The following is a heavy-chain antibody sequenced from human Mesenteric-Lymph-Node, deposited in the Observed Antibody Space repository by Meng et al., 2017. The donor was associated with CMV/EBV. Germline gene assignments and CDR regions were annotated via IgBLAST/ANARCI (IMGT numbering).Heavy chain of an antibody. D-gene: IGHD6-6*01. CDR1: NGAFIGYF. V-gene: IGHV4-34*01. CDR2: ISHSGST. Sequence: LPCGVYNGAFIGYFWSWIRKPPGKGLEWIGEISHSGSTNYNPSLESRVTLSADMFKKQFSLKLTSVTAADTAVYYCARLSSVSSSSVWGQGTLVTVSS. CDR3: ARLSSVSSSSV. J-gene: IGHJ4*02.